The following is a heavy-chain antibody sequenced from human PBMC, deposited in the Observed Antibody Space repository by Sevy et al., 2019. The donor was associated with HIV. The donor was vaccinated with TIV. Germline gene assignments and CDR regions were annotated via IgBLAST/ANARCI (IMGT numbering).Heavy chain of an antibody. V-gene: IGHV4-59*08. CDR3: ARRNDLYI. Sequence: SETLSLTCTVSGGSINSDHWNWIRQPPGKGLEWIGYVYYTGVTNYNPSLKNRVTISVDRTKNQFALKLTSVTAADTAVYYCARRNDLYIWGQGTMVTFSS. D-gene: IGHD2-21*02. J-gene: IGHJ3*02. CDR1: GGSINSDH. CDR2: VYYTGVT.